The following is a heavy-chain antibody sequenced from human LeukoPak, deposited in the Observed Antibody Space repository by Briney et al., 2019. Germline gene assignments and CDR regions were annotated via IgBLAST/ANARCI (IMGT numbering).Heavy chain of an antibody. CDR1: GFTFDDYA. CDR2: ISWNSGSI. J-gene: IGHJ4*02. V-gene: IGHV3-9*01. D-gene: IGHD3-22*01. CDR3: ATEYYDSSGYFDY. Sequence: GGSLRLSCAASGFTFDDYAMHWVRQAPGKGLEWVSGISWNSGSIGYADSVKGRFTISRDNAKNSLYLQMTSLRAEDTALYYCATEYYDSSGYFDYWGQGTLVTVSS.